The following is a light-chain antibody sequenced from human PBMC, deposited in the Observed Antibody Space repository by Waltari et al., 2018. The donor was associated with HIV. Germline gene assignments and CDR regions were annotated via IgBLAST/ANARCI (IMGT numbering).Light chain of an antibody. CDR1: TSDVGAYNY. J-gene: IGLJ2*01. Sequence: QSALPQPPSASGSPGQSVTLSCTGKTSDVGAYNYVSWYQQHPGKAPKLMIYAVFMRPSGVPDRCSGSKSGNTASLTVSGLQAEDEADYYCTSYAGRNSFVFGGGTKLTVL. CDR2: AVF. CDR3: TSYAGRNSFV. V-gene: IGLV2-8*01.